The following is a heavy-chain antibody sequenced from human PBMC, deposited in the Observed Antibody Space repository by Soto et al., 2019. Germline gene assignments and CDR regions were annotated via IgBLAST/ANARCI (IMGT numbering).Heavy chain of an antibody. Sequence: PGGSLRLSCAASGFTFSSYGMHWVRQAPGKGLEWVAVISYDGSNKYYADSVKGRFTISRDNSKNTLYLQMNSLRAEDTAVYYCAKDLGGIAARTGYYYYSMDVWGQGTTVTVSS. D-gene: IGHD6-6*01. CDR3: AKDLGGIAARTGYYYYSMDV. V-gene: IGHV3-30*18. CDR1: GFTFSSYG. J-gene: IGHJ6*02. CDR2: ISYDGSNK.